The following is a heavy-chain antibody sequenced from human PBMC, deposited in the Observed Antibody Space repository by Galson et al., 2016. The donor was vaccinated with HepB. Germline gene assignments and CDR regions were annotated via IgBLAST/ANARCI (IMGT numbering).Heavy chain of an antibody. Sequence: SETLSLTCTVSGGSNRSSAYYWGWNRQSPEKGLEWIGSLYYTGNTFYNPSLKSRVTISIDTSKNQFSLKVNSVTAADTAVYFCSRVTDSRSWHDAHWGQGTPVTVSS. D-gene: IGHD6-13*01. CDR2: LYYTGNT. J-gene: IGHJ4*02. CDR1: GGSNRSSAYY. CDR3: SRVTDSRSWHDAH. V-gene: IGHV4-39*07.